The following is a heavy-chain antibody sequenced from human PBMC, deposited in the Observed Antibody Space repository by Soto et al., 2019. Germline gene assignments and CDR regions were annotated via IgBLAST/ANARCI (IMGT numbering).Heavy chain of an antibody. CDR3: TGSLSFAFDI. V-gene: IGHV3-73*01. Sequence: EVQLVESGGGLVQPGGSLRRSCAASGFIFSDSVMHWVRQVSGKGLEWVGRITSTADTYATAYTASVKGRFTVSRDDSKNTAYLQMNSLKTEDTAVYYCTGSLSFAFDIWGQGTMVHVSS. CDR1: GFIFSDSV. CDR2: ITSTADTYAT. J-gene: IGHJ3*02.